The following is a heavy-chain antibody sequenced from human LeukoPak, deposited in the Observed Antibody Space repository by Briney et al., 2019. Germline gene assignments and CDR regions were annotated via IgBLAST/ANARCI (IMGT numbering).Heavy chain of an antibody. Sequence: TPGESLKISCKGFGYTFTTYWIAWVHQMPGKGLEWMGVIYPRDSRTTYSPSFQDQVTISADKSISTAYLQWTSLKASDTAMYYCARHLSDITSSPNYWGPGTLVTVSS. D-gene: IGHD2-2*01. CDR2: IYPRDSRT. CDR3: ARHLSDITSSPNY. CDR1: GYTFTTYW. J-gene: IGHJ4*02. V-gene: IGHV5-51*07.